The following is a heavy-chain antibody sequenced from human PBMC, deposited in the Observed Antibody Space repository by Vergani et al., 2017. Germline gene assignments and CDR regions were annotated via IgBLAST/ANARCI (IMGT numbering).Heavy chain of an antibody. J-gene: IGHJ6*03. CDR2: ISSSSAYI. CDR3: ARVDTATGGGSYYYYYMDV. V-gene: IGHV3-21*02. CDR1: GISFSNYT. Sequence: EAQLVESGGGAVKPGGSLRLSCTASGISFSNYTINWVRQAPGKGLEWVASISSSSAYIDYVDSIKGRFTISRDNAKRSVFLQMNSLRAEDTAVYYCARVDTATGGGSYYYYYMDVWGKGTTVTVSS. D-gene: IGHD5-18*01.